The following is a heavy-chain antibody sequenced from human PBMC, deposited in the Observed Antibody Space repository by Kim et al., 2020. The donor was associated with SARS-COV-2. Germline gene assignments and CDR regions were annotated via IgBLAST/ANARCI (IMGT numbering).Heavy chain of an antibody. D-gene: IGHD3-10*01. J-gene: IGHJ6*02. V-gene: IGHV3-30*01. Sequence: GRFTISRDNSKTTLYLHMNSLRAEDTAVYYCARGLITMVRVPLSYYYGMDVWGQGTTVTVSS. CDR3: ARGLITMVRVPLSYYYGMDV.